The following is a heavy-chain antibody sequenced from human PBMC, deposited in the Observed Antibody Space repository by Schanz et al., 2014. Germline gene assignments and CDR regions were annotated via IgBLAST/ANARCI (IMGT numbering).Heavy chain of an antibody. V-gene: IGHV3-15*04. CDR2: IENNANGATT. J-gene: IGHJ3*02. D-gene: IGHD1-20*01. CDR3: TTFNNRDALYI. CDR1: GFTFSAYG. Sequence: VQLVESGGGVVQPGRSLRLSCAASGFTFSAYGMHWVRQAPGKGLEWVGRIENNANGATTDYAAPVKGRFTVSRDDSRNTLYLQMNTLRTDDTALYYCTTFNNRDALYIWGQGTMVSVSS.